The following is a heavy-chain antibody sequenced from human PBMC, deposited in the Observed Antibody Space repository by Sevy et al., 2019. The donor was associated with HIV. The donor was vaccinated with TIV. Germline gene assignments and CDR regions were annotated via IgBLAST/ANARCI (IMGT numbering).Heavy chain of an antibody. CDR1: GLPFSSYA. CDR3: ARFPPERAFDI. V-gene: IGHV3-30*04. Sequence: GGSLRLSCAASGLPFSSYAMHWVRQGPGKGLEWVAVISYDARNEAYADSVKGRFTISRDNSENTLYLQMNSLRAEDTAVYYCARFPPERAFDIWGQGTMVTVSS. J-gene: IGHJ3*02. CDR2: ISYDARNE.